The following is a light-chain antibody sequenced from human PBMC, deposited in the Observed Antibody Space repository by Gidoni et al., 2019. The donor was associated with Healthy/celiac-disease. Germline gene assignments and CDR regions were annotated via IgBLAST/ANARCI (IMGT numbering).Light chain of an antibody. Sequence: EIVLTQSPATLSLSPGERATLSCRTSQSVSSYLAWYQQKPGQAPRLRIYDASNRATGITARFSGSGSGTDFTLTISSLEPEDVAVYYCQQRSNWPITFXXXTRLEIK. CDR1: QSVSSY. CDR2: DAS. V-gene: IGKV3-11*01. J-gene: IGKJ5*01. CDR3: QQRSNWPIT.